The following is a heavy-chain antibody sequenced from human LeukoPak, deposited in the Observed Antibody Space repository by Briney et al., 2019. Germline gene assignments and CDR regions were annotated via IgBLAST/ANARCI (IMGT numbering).Heavy chain of an antibody. V-gene: IGHV4-39*02. J-gene: IGHJ5*02. CDR1: GGSISTSDYY. Sequence: PSETLSLTCTVPGGSISTSDYYWTWIRQPPGRGLEWIGRISYSGSTYYNPSLRSRVTMSVDTSKNHFSLDLSSLTAADTAVYYCARRAIPAAGSFDPWGQGTLVTVSS. D-gene: IGHD6-13*01. CDR3: ARRAIPAAGSFDP. CDR2: ISYSGST.